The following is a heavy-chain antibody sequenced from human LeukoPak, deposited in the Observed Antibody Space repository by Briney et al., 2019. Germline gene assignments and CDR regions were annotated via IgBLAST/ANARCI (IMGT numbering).Heavy chain of an antibody. J-gene: IGHJ4*02. CDR3: AKVPTVTTVYYFDY. CDR2: ISGSGGST. V-gene: IGHV3-23*01. Sequence: GGFLRLSCAASGFTFSSYAMSWVRQAPGKGLEWVSAISGSGGSTYYADSVKGRFTISRDNSKYTLYLQMNSLRAEDTAVYYCAKVPTVTTVYYFDYWGQGTLVTVSS. CDR1: GFTFSSYA. D-gene: IGHD4-17*01.